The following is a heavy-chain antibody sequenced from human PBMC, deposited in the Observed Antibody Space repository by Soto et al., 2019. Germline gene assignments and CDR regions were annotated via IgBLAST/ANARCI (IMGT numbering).Heavy chain of an antibody. Sequence: TVRVSCKTSGYTFSNYAIRWVRQAPGQGLEWMGWINTGSGYTNYAHDRVTMTKDASTYTAYLEVTSLRSDDTAIYYCARDRVYTGGSDADYWGQGTLVTVSS. CDR3: ARDRVYTGGSDADY. CDR1: GYTFSNYA. D-gene: IGHD2-8*02. J-gene: IGHJ4*02. V-gene: IGHV1-18*01. CDR2: INTGSGYT.